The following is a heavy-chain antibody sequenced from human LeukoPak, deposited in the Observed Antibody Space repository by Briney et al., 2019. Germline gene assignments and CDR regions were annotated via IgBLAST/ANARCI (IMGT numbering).Heavy chain of an antibody. V-gene: IGHV4-59*12. Sequence: SETLSLTRTVSGGSISSYYWSWIRQPPGKGLEWIGYIYYSGSTNYNPSLKSRVTISVDTSKNQFSLKLSSVTAADTAVYYCARVRWLQRSQPKWGSGDYWGQGTLVTVSS. CDR3: ARVRWLQRSQPKWGSGDY. D-gene: IGHD5-24*01. CDR2: IYYSGST. J-gene: IGHJ4*02. CDR1: GGSISSYY.